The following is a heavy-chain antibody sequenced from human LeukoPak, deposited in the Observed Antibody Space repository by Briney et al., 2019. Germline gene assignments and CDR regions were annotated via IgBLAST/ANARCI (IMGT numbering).Heavy chain of an antibody. CDR3: ARDPWLFSGYAFRNWFDP. J-gene: IGHJ5*02. Sequence: GASVKVSCKASGYTFTSYGISWVRQAPGQGLEWMGWISAYNGNTNYAQKLQGRVTMTTDTSTSTAYMELRSLRSDDTAVYYCARDPWLFSGYAFRNWFDPWGQGTLVTVSS. D-gene: IGHD5-12*01. V-gene: IGHV1-18*01. CDR1: GYTFTSYG. CDR2: ISAYNGNT.